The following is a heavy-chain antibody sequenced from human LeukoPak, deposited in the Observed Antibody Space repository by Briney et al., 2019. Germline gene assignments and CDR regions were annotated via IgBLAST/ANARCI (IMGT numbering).Heavy chain of an antibody. CDR3: AAGGVTADRHAFEI. V-gene: IGHV3-53*01. CDR2: IYRGGNM. J-gene: IGHJ3*02. Sequence: GGSPRLSCVASGFTVNSTFMTWVRQAPGKGLDWVSLIYRGGNMYYEDSVGGRFKMSRDTSQNMLYLEMNSLRAEDTAVYYCAAGGVTADRHAFEIWGHGTVVTVSS. CDR1: GFTVNSTF. D-gene: IGHD2-21*02.